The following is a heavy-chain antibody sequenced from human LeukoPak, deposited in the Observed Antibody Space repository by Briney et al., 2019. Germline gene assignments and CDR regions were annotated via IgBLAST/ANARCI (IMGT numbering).Heavy chain of an antibody. V-gene: IGHV4-59*01. D-gene: IGHD1-7*01. J-gene: IGHJ6*03. CDR3: ARHRDWNYLSYYYYMDV. CDR1: GGSISSYY. CDR2: IYYSGST. Sequence: SETLSLTCTVSGGSISSYYWSWIRQPPGKGREWIGYIYYSGSTNYNPSLKSGVTISVDTSKNQFSLKLSSVTAADTAVYYCARHRDWNYLSYYYYMDVWGKGTTVTVSS.